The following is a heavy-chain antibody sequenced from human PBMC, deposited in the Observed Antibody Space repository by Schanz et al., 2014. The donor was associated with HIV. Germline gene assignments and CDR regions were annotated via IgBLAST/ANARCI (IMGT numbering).Heavy chain of an antibody. CDR2: ISYDGVNK. Sequence: QVQLVESGGGVVQPGRSLRLSCVASGFSFDSFGMHWVRQAPGKGLEWVAVISYDGVNKHFADSVKGRFTISRDNSKNTLYLQMNNLRAEDTAVYGCARQGLRFSFWLDYWGQGTPVTVSS. CDR3: ARQGLRFSFWLDY. D-gene: IGHD4-17*01. J-gene: IGHJ4*02. V-gene: IGHV3-30*03. CDR1: GFSFDSFG.